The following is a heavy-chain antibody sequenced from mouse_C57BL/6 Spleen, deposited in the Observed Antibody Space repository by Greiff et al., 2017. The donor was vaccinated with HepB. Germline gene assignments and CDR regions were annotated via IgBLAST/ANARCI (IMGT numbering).Heavy chain of an antibody. CDR3: ARSLLRFAC. J-gene: IGHJ3*01. CDR1: GYTFTSYW. V-gene: IGHV1-64*01. CDR2: IHPNSGST. Sequence: VQLQQSGAELVKPGASVKLSCKASGYTFTSYWMHWVKQRPGQGLEWIGMIHPNSGSTNYNEKFKSKATLTEDKSSSTAYMQLSSLTSEDSAVYYCARSLLRFACWGQGTLVTVSA.